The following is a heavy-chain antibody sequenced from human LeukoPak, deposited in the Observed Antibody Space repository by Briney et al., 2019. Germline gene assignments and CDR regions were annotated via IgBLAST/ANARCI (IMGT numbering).Heavy chain of an antibody. V-gene: IGHV1-18*01. CDR2: INTNNGNT. J-gene: IGHJ4*02. Sequence: ASVKVSCKASGCTFSTYGTNWVRQAPGQGLEWMGWINTNNGNTNYAQKFQGRVTMTRDTSTSTAYLELRSLGSDDTAVYYCARKGCFDNCYLFDYWGQGTLVTVSS. CDR1: GCTFSTYG. CDR3: ARKGCFDNCYLFDY. D-gene: IGHD1-20*01.